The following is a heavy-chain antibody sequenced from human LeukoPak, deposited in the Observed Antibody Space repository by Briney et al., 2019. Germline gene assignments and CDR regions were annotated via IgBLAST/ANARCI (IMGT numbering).Heavy chain of an antibody. CDR2: IIPILGIA. Sequence: SVKVSCKASGGTFSSYTISWVRQAPGQGLKWMGRIIPILGIANYAQKFQGRVTITADKSTSTAYMELSSLRSEDTAVYYCARSYYYDSSGRDYWGQGTLVTVSS. D-gene: IGHD3-22*01. CDR1: GGTFSSYT. J-gene: IGHJ4*02. V-gene: IGHV1-69*02. CDR3: ARSYYYDSSGRDY.